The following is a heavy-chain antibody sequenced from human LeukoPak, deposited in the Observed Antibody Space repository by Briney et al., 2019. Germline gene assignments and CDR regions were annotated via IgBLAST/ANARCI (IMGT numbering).Heavy chain of an antibody. CDR1: GFTFSSYA. J-gene: IGHJ4*02. V-gene: IGHV3-23*03. CDR3: AKATPIAAAGYFDF. D-gene: IGHD6-13*01. CDR2: IYSGGST. Sequence: GGSLRLSCAASGFTFSSYAMSWVRQAPGKGLEWVSVIYSGGSTYYADSVKGRFTISRDNSKNTLYLQMNSLRAEDTAIYYCAKATPIAAAGYFDFWGQGTLVTVSS.